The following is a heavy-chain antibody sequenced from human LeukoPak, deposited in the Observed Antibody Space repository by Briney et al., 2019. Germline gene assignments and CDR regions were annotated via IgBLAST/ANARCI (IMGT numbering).Heavy chain of an antibody. Sequence: GGSLRLSCAASGFTFSSYAMSWVRQAPGKGLEWVSAISGSGGSTYYADSVKGRFAISRDNSKNTLYLQMNSLRAEDTAVYYCAKEANYYDSSGSIPSYYWGQGTLVTVSS. D-gene: IGHD3-22*01. J-gene: IGHJ4*02. V-gene: IGHV3-23*01. CDR2: ISGSGGST. CDR3: AKEANYYDSSGSIPSYY. CDR1: GFTFSSYA.